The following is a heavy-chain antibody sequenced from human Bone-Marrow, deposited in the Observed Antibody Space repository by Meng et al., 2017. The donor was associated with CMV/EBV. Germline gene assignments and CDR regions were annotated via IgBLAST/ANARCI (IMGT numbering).Heavy chain of an antibody. V-gene: IGHV4-34*01. CDR1: GGSFSGYY. CDR2: INHSGST. CDR3: AREGHNSSGWSR. D-gene: IGHD6-19*01. J-gene: IGHJ4*02. Sequence: QVQLQQGGAGLLKPSETLPLTCAVYGGSFSGYYWSWIRQPPGKGLEWIGEINHSGSTNYNPSLKSRVTISVDTSKNQFSLKLSSVTAADTAVYYCAREGHNSSGWSRWGQGTLVTVSS.